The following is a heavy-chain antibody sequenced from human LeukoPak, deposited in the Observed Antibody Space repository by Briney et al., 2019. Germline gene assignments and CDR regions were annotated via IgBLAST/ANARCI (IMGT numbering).Heavy chain of an antibody. Sequence: SETLSLTCTVSGGSISSYYWSWIRQPPGKGLEWIGYIYYSGSTNYNPSLKSRVTISVDTSKNQFSLKLSSVTAADTAVYYCAREGMTTQPFDYWGQGTLVTVSS. CDR1: GGSISSYY. CDR2: IYYSGST. V-gene: IGHV4-59*01. CDR3: AREGMTTQPFDY. J-gene: IGHJ4*02. D-gene: IGHD4-17*01.